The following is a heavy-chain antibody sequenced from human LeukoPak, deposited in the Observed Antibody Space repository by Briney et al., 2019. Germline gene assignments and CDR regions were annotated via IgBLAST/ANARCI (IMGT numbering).Heavy chain of an antibody. CDR1: GYTFTSYN. V-gene: IGHV1-18*01. D-gene: IGHD2-8*02. CDR2: INTYSGKT. CDR3: ARAYWDLPYFDY. Sequence: ASVKVSCKASGYTFTSYNINWVRQAPGQGLEWMGWINTYSGKTRFAQKIQGRVTMTTDTSTSTVYMELRSLRSGDTAVCFCARAYWDLPYFDYWGQGTRFIVSS. J-gene: IGHJ4*02.